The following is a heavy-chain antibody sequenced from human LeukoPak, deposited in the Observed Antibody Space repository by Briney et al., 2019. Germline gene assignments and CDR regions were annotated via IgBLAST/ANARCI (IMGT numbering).Heavy chain of an antibody. J-gene: IGHJ4*02. V-gene: IGHV1-69*05. CDR3: WKKAGGCGRNSCYSIDY. Sequence: SVKVSCKAFGGSFSSEAISWVRQATGQGLEWMGGIIPIFGTPNYAQKFQGRLTITTDESTSTAYMEVCILRSEVTAVYYCWKKAGGCGRNSCYSIDYWGQGTLVTVSS. CDR2: IIPIFGTP. CDR1: GGSFSSEA. D-gene: IGHD2-15*01.